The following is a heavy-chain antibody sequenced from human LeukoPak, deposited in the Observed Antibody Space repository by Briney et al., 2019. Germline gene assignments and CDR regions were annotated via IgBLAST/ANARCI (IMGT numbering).Heavy chain of an antibody. CDR3: ARGTPPNVYDFWSGRKNWFDP. V-gene: IGHV1-8*02. CDR1: GYTFTSYG. Sequence: GASVKVSCKASGYTFTSYGISWVRQAPGQGLEWMGWISAYNGNTGYAQKFQGRVTMTRNTSISTAYMELSSLRSEDTAVYYCARGTPPNVYDFWSGRKNWFDPWGQGTLVTVSS. CDR2: ISAYNGNT. J-gene: IGHJ5*02. D-gene: IGHD3-3*01.